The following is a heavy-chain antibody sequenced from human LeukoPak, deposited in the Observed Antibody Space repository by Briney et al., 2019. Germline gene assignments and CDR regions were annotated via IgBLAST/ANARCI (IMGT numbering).Heavy chain of an antibody. V-gene: IGHV4-59*12. D-gene: IGHD3-22*01. J-gene: IGHJ4*02. CDR1: GGSISTYY. Sequence: SETLSLTCTVSGGSISTYYWSWIRQPPGKGLEWIGYIYYSGNTNYNPSLKSRVTISVDTSKNQFSLKLSSVTAADTAVYYCVRGGIVVVRGFDYWGQGTLVTVSS. CDR3: VRGGIVVVRGFDY. CDR2: IYYSGNT.